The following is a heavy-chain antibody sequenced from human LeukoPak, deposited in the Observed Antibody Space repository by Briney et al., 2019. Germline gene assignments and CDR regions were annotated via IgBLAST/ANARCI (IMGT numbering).Heavy chain of an antibody. J-gene: IGHJ4*02. D-gene: IGHD2-21*02. V-gene: IGHV1-18*01. CDR3: ARIGVRGGDLYWFDY. CDR2: ISAYNGNT. Sequence: ASVKVSCKASGYTFTSYGISWVRQAPGQGLEWMGWISAYNGNTNYAQKLQGRVTMTTDTSTSTAYMELRSLRSDDTAVYYCARIGVRGGDLYWFDYWGQGTLVTVSS. CDR1: GYTFTSYG.